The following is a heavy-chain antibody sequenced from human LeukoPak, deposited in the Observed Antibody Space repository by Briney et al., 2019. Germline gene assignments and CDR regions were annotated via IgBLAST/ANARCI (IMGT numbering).Heavy chain of an antibody. V-gene: IGHV3-53*01. CDR3: AKGVAAIDS. CDR2: VYSGGST. Sequence: PGGSLRLSCAASGFTVSYNYMNWVRQAPGTGLEWVSVVYSGGSTYYADSVKGRFTISRDNSKNTVYLQMNSLRAEDTAVYYCAKGVAAIDSWGQGILVTVSS. CDR1: GFTVSYNY. D-gene: IGHD6-13*01. J-gene: IGHJ4*02.